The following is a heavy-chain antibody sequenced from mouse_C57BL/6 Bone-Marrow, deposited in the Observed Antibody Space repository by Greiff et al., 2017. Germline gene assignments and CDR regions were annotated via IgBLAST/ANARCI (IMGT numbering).Heavy chain of an antibody. V-gene: IGHV1-76*01. CDR1: GYTFTDYY. J-gene: IGHJ3*01. Sequence: QVQLQQSGAELVRPGASVKLSCKASGYTFTDYYINWVKQRPGQGLEWIARIYPGSGNTYYNEKFKGKATLTAEESSSTAYMQLSSLTSEDSAVYFFAAVWDVSSFAYWGQGTLVTVSA. D-gene: IGHD4-1*01. CDR2: IYPGSGNT. CDR3: AAVWDVSSFAY.